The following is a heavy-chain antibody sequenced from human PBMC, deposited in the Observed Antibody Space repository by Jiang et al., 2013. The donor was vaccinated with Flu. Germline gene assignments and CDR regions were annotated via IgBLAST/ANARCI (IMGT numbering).Heavy chain of an antibody. V-gene: IGHV4-61*03. CDR2: IYSSGST. CDR3: ARDPRGGSTRFWDWFDP. Sequence: TVSGASVSNNNFHWSWIRQPPGKGLEWIGCIYSSGSTNXNPSLKSRVTISVDTSKNHFSLKLSSVTAADTAVYYCARDPRGGSTRFWDWFDPWGQGTLVTVSS. D-gene: IGHD3-3*01. J-gene: IGHJ5*02. CDR1: GASVSNNNFH.